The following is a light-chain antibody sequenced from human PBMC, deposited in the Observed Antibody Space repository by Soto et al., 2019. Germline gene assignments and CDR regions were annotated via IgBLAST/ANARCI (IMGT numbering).Light chain of an antibody. CDR3: QSYDRTVEVYVV. CDR1: RPNLGPGHG. Sequence: QSVLTQPPSVSGAPGQRVTTSCTGSRPNLGPGHGVHWYQQLPGPAPKLLIYGNTNRPSGFPERFSGSKSVTSASLAITGLQIEDEPDYYCQSYDRTVEVYVVFGGGTKLTVL. J-gene: IGLJ2*01. CDR2: GNT. V-gene: IGLV1-40*01.